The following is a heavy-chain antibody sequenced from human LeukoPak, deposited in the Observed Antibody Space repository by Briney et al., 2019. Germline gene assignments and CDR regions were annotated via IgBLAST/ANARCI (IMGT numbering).Heavy chain of an antibody. D-gene: IGHD3-22*01. CDR3: TTDPYYYDSSGDNKLTP. CDR1: GGTFSSYA. CDR2: IIPIFGTA. J-gene: IGHJ5*02. V-gene: IGHV1-69*13. Sequence: SVKVSCKASGGTFSSYAISWVRQAPGQGLEWMGGIIPIFGTANYAQKFQGRVTITADESTSTAYMELSSLRSEDTAVYYCTTDPYYYDSSGDNKLTPWGQGTLVTVSS.